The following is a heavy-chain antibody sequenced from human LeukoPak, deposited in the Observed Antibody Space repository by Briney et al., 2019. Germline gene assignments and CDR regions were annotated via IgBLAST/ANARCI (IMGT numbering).Heavy chain of an antibody. D-gene: IGHD2-15*01. Sequence: GGSLRLSCAASGFTFSDYSMNWVRQAPGKGLEWVANIRHDGNAKNYVPSVRGRFTISRDNAKNSLYLQMNSLTVEDTAVYYCATSHDSAGNDWGQGTLVTVFS. J-gene: IGHJ4*02. CDR3: ATSHDSAGND. CDR2: IRHDGNAK. V-gene: IGHV3-7*01. CDR1: GFTFSDYS.